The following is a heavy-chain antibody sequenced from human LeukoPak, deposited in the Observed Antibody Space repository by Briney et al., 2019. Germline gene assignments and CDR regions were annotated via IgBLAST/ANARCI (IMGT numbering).Heavy chain of an antibody. CDR2: IYTSGST. D-gene: IGHD3-10*01. CDR3: ARDTIWFGELLNGMDV. CDR1: GGSISSYY. Sequence: SETLSLTCTVSGGSISSYYWSWIRQPAGKGLECVGRIYTSGSTNYNPSLKSRVTMSVDTSKNQFSLKLSSVTAADTAVYYCARDTIWFGELLNGMDVWGQGTTVTVSS. V-gene: IGHV4-4*07. J-gene: IGHJ6*02.